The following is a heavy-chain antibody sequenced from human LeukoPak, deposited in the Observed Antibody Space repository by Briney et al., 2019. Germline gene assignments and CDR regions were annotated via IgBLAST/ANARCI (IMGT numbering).Heavy chain of an antibody. D-gene: IGHD3-10*01. V-gene: IGHV3-15*01. CDR2: IRSKTDAGTT. CDR1: GFTFNNAW. J-gene: IGHJ4*02. Sequence: GGSLRLSCAASGFTFNNAWMSWVRQAPRKGLEWVGRIRSKTDAGTTDYAAPVKGRFITSRDDSKNTLYLQMNSLKIEDTAVYYCTGNYYGSGSYADFDYWGQGTLVTVSS. CDR3: TGNYYGSGSYADFDY.